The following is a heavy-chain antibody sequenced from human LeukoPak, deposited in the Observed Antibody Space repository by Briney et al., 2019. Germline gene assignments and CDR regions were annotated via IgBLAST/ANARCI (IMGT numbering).Heavy chain of an antibody. V-gene: IGHV1-69*13. CDR3: ARDRGSSWYFDY. CDR1: GGTFSSYA. Sequence: ASVTVSCKASGGTFSSYAISWVRQAPGQGLEWMGGIIPIFGTANYAQKFQGRVTITADESTSTAYMERSSLRSEDTAVYYCARDRGSSWYFDYWGQGTLVTVSS. D-gene: IGHD6-13*01. J-gene: IGHJ4*02. CDR2: IIPIFGTA.